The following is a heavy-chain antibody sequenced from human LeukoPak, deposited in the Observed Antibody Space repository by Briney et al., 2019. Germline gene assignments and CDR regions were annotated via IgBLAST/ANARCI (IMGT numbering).Heavy chain of an antibody. J-gene: IGHJ3*01. CDR2: IYTSGNT. V-gene: IGHV4-4*09. CDR1: GGSISSYY. Sequence: SETLSFTCTVSGGSISSYYWSWIRQPPGKGLAWIGNIYTSGNTNYNPSLKSRVAISVDTSKNQFSLKLNSVTAADTAVYYCARPYSGGWSGAFDVWGQGTMVTVSS. D-gene: IGHD6-19*01. CDR3: ARPYSGGWSGAFDV.